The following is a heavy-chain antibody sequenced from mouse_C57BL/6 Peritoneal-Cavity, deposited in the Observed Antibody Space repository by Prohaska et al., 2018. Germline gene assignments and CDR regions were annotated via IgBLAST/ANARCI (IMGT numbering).Heavy chain of an antibody. Sequence: QVQLPQPGADLVRPRSSVKLSCKASGYTFTSYWQHWVKESPIQGLEWIGNIDPSDSETHYNKKFKEKATLTVDKSSSTAYMQLSSLTSEDSAVYYCLVRGFAYWGHGTLVTVSA. CDR3: LVRGFAY. CDR2: IDPSDSET. J-gene: IGHJ3*01. D-gene: IGHD2-13*01. CDR1: GYTFTSYW. V-gene: IGHV1-52*01.